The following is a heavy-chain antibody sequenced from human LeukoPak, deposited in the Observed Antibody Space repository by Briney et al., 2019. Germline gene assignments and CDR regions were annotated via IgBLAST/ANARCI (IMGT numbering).Heavy chain of an antibody. CDR2: IRYDGSYK. CDR3: ARDPSSSSSVGGYLDY. V-gene: IGHV3-30*02. Sequence: GGSLRLSCAASGFTFSSYDMNWVRQAPGKGLEWVAFIRYDGSYKYYADSVKGRFTISRDNSKNTVYLQMNSLRAEDTAVYYCARDPSSSSSVGGYLDYWGQGTLVTVSS. J-gene: IGHJ4*02. D-gene: IGHD6-6*01. CDR1: GFTFSSYD.